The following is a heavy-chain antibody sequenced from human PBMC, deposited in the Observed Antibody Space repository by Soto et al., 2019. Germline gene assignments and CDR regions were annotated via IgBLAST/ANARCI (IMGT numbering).Heavy chain of an antibody. V-gene: IGHV3-9*01. D-gene: IGHD6-19*01. J-gene: IGHJ4*02. Sequence: GGSLRLSCAASGFKFDDFGMHWVRQAPGKGLEWVSSISFQSGTKQYADSVKGRFTISRDNAKNTLYLQMNSLRLADTAFYYCAKVVWAGQWKEGVLDYWGQGTLVTVSS. CDR2: ISFQSGTK. CDR3: AKVVWAGQWKEGVLDY. CDR1: GFKFDDFG.